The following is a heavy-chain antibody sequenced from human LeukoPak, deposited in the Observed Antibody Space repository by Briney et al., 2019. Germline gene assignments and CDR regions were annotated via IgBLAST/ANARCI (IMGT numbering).Heavy chain of an antibody. V-gene: IGHV4-61*02. Sequence: PSQTLSLICTVSGGSISSGSYYWSWIRQPAGKGLEWIGRIYTSGSTNYNPSLKSRVTISVDTSKNQFSLKLSSVTAADTAVYYCARDASSVPPDSGYYGAYYFDYWGQGTLVTVSS. CDR1: GGSISSGSYY. D-gene: IGHD3-10*01. J-gene: IGHJ4*02. CDR3: ARDASSVPPDSGYYGAYYFDY. CDR2: IYTSGST.